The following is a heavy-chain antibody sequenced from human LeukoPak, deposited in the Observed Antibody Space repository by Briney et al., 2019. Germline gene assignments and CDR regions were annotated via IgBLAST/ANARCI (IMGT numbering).Heavy chain of an antibody. CDR1: GGSISSYY. CDR2: IYTSGST. CDR3: ARVADSSGYCALDY. J-gene: IGHJ4*02. V-gene: IGHV4-4*07. D-gene: IGHD3-22*01. Sequence: PSETLSLTCTVSGGSISSYYWSWIRQPAGKELEWIGRIYTSGSTNYNPSLKSRVTMSVDTSKNQFSLKLSSVTAADTAVYYCARVADSSGYCALDYWGQGTLVTVSS.